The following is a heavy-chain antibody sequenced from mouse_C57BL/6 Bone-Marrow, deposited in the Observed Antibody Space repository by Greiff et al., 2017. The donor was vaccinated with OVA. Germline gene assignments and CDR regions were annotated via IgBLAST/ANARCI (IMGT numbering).Heavy chain of an antibody. V-gene: IGHV1-69*01. Sequence: QVQLQQPGAELVMPGASVKLSCKASGYTFTSYWMHWVKQRPGQGLEWIGEIDPSDSYTNYNQKFKGKFTLTVDKSSSTAYMQLSSLTSEDSAVYYCARGPPGSSYWYFDVWGTGTTVTVSS. CDR1: GYTFTSYW. J-gene: IGHJ1*03. CDR3: ARGPPGSSYWYFDV. CDR2: IDPSDSYT. D-gene: IGHD1-1*01.